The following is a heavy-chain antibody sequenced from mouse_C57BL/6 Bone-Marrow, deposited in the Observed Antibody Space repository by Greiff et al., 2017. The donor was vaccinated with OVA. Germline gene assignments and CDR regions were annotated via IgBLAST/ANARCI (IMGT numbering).Heavy chain of an antibody. J-gene: IGHJ4*01. CDR2: SRNKANDYTT. Sequence: DVKLVESGGGLVQSGRSLRLSCATSGFTFSDFYMEWVRQAPGKGLEWIAASRNKANDYTTEYSASVKGRFIVSRDTSQSILYLQMNALRAEDTAIYYCARDAAMDYWGKGTSVTVSS. CDR3: ARDAAMDY. CDR1: GFTFSDFY. V-gene: IGHV7-1*01.